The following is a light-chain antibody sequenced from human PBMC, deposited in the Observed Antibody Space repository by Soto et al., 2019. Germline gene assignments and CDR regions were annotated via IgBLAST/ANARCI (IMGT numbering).Light chain of an antibody. CDR1: SSDVGAYNY. CDR3: SSYPGATTYV. Sequence: QSVLTQPASVSGSPGQSITISCTGTSSDVGAYNYDSWYQQYPGEAPKVIIYDVSHRPAGVSNRFSGSKSGNTASLTISGLQTQDEADYYCSSYPGATTYVLGTGTKVTVL. CDR2: DVS. J-gene: IGLJ1*01. V-gene: IGLV2-14*01.